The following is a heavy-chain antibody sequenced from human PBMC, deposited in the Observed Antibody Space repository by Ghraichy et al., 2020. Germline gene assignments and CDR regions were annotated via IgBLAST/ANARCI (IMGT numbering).Heavy chain of an antibody. J-gene: IGHJ6*02. D-gene: IGHD4-17*01. V-gene: IGHV3-21*01. CDR3: ASPPYGDSTARPYYYYGMDV. CDR1: GFTFSSYS. CDR2: ISSSSSYI. Sequence: GGSLRLSCAASGFTFSSYSMNWVRQAPGKGLEWVSSISSSSSYIYYADSVKGRFTISRDNAKNSLYLQMNSLRAEDTAVYYCASPPYGDSTARPYYYYGMDVWGQGTTVTVSS.